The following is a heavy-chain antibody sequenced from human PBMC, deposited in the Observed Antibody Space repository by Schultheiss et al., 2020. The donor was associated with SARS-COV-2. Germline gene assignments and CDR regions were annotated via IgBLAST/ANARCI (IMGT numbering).Heavy chain of an antibody. J-gene: IGHJ4*02. CDR3: ARGRITMVQGVITGFDY. CDR2: IWYDGSNK. Sequence: GESLKISCAASGFTFSSYGMHWVRQAPGKGLEWVAVIWYDGSNKYYADSVKGRFTISRDNSKNTLYLQMNSLRAEDTAVYYCARGRITMVQGVITGFDYWGQGTLVTVSS. CDR1: GFTFSSYG. D-gene: IGHD3-10*01. V-gene: IGHV3-33*08.